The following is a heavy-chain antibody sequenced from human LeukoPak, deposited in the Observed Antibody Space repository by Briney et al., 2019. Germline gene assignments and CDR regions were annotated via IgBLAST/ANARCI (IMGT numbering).Heavy chain of an antibody. D-gene: IGHD5-18*01. V-gene: IGHV5-51*01. J-gene: IGHJ4*02. CDR1: GYSFTSYW. CDR2: IYPGDSDN. CDR3: ATATATHHFDY. Sequence: PGESLKISCKGSGYSFTSYWIGRVRQMPGKGLGWMGIIYPGDSDNRYSTSCKGDVTISADKSISTAYLQWSSLKASDTAMYYCATATATHHFDYWGQGTLVTVSS.